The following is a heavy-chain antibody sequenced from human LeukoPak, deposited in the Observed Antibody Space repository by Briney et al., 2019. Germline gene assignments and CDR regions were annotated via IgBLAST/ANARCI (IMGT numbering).Heavy chain of an antibody. V-gene: IGHV4-34*01. CDR1: GGSFSGYY. Sequence: PSETLSLTCAVYGGSFSGYYWSWIRQPPGKGLEWIGEINHSGSTNYNPSLKSRVTISVDTSKNQFSLKLSSVTAADTAVYYCARDHYDILTGYSYYFDYWGQGTLVTVSS. J-gene: IGHJ4*02. CDR3: ARDHYDILTGYSYYFDY. CDR2: INHSGST. D-gene: IGHD3-9*01.